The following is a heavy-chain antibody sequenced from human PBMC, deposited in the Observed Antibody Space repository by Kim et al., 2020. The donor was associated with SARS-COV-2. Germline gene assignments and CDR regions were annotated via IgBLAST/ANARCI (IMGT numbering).Heavy chain of an antibody. J-gene: IGHJ6*03. CDR2: IYSGGST. V-gene: IGHV3-66*04. CDR3: ARPLKGDYSSYYYYYYMDV. Sequence: GGSLRLSCAASGFTVSSNYMSWVRQAPGKGLEWVSVIYSGGSTYYADSVKGRFTISRDNSKNTLYLQMNSLRAEDTAVYYCARPLKGDYSSYYYYYYMDVWGKGTTVTVSS. D-gene: IGHD4-4*01. CDR1: GFTVSSNY.